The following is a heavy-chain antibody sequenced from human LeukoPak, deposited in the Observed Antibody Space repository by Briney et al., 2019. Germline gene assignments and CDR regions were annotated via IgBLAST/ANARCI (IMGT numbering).Heavy chain of an antibody. CDR1: GGSISSGGYD. Sequence: SETLSLTCTVSGGSISSGGYDWSWIRQHPGKGLEWIGYIYYSGSTYYNPSPKSRVTISVDTSKNQFSLKLSSVTAADTAVYYCARARSHGDYFDYWGQGTLVTVSS. V-gene: IGHV4-31*03. CDR3: ARARSHGDYFDY. CDR2: IYYSGST. D-gene: IGHD4-17*01. J-gene: IGHJ4*02.